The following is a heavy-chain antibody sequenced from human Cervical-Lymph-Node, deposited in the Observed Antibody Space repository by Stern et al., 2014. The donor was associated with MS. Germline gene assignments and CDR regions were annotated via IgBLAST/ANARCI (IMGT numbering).Heavy chain of an antibody. CDR3: ARHLGSHESGWFDP. D-gene: IGHD1-26*01. CDR2: SMPSLGTS. V-gene: IGHV1-69*01. Sequence: VQLVQSGAEVKKPWSSVKVSCQASGGTLISYPISWVRQAPGQGLEWLGGSMPSLGTSNYAHKFQGRVTITADESTTTIYMELRSLKSEDTAVYYCARHLGSHESGWFDPWGQGTLVTVSS. J-gene: IGHJ5*02. CDR1: GGTLISYP.